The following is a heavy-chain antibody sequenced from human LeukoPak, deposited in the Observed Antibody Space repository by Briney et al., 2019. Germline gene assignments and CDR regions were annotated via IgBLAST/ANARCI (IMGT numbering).Heavy chain of an antibody. Sequence: PSETLSLTCAVYGGSFSGYYWSWIRQPPGKGLEWIGEINHSGSTNYNPSLKSRVPISVDTSKNQFSLKLSSVTAADTAVYYCARGINWPRWYYYDSSGANWFDPWGQGTLVTVSS. V-gene: IGHV4-34*01. CDR2: INHSGST. CDR3: ARGINWPRWYYYDSSGANWFDP. J-gene: IGHJ5*02. D-gene: IGHD3-22*01. CDR1: GGSFSGYY.